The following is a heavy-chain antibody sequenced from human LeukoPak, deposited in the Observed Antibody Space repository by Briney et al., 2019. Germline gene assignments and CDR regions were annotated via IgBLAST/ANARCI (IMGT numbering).Heavy chain of an antibody. V-gene: IGHV3-21*01. D-gene: IGHD6-19*01. CDR3: ARVGYSSGWYGWFDP. CDR2: FSSSSRYI. Sequence: GGSLRLSCAASGFTFSSYSMNWVRQAPGKGLEWVSSFSSSSRYIYYADSVKGRFTISRDNAKNSLFLQMNSLRAEDTAVYYCARVGYSSGWYGWFDPWGQGTLVTVSS. J-gene: IGHJ5*02. CDR1: GFTFSSYS.